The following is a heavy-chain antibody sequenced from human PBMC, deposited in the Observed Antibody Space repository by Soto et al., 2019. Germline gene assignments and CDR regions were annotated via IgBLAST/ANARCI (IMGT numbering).Heavy chain of an antibody. J-gene: IGHJ4*02. CDR3: ARSIAARRTVDY. D-gene: IGHD6-6*01. V-gene: IGHV1-2*02. Sequence: ASVKVSCKASGYTFTAYYMHWVRQAPGQGLEWMGWVNPNSGGTNYAQKFQGRVTMTRDTSITTAYMELSRLRSDDTAVYYCARSIAARRTVDYWGPGTLVTVSS. CDR1: GYTFTAYY. CDR2: VNPNSGGT.